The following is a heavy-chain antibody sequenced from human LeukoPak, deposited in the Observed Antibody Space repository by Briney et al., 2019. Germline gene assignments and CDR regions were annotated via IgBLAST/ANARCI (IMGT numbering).Heavy chain of an antibody. J-gene: IGHJ5*02. D-gene: IGHD2-15*01. CDR3: ARAATGGGSWFDP. CDR1: GYTFTSYD. Sequence: ASVKVSCKASGYTFTSYDINWVRQATGQGLEWMGWMNPNSGNTGYAQKFQGRVTITRNTSISTAYMELSSLRSGDTAVYYCARAATGGGSWFDPWGQGTLVTVSS. V-gene: IGHV1-8*03. CDR2: MNPNSGNT.